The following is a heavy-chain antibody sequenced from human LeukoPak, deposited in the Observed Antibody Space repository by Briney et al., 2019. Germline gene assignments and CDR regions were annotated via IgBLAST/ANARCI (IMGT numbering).Heavy chain of an antibody. CDR2: ISYDGSNK. D-gene: IGHD4-17*01. CDR3: AKDHSLRSLDY. CDR1: GFTFSSYA. V-gene: IGHV3-30-3*01. Sequence: GGSLRLSCAASGFTFSSYAMHWVRQAPGKGLEWVAVISYDGSNKYYADSVKGRFTISRDNSKNTLYLQMNSLRAEGTAVYYCAKDHSLRSLDYWGQGTLVTVSS. J-gene: IGHJ4*02.